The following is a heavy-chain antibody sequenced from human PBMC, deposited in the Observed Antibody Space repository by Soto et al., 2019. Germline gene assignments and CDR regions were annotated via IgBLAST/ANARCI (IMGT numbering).Heavy chain of an antibody. V-gene: IGHV3-30*03. J-gene: IGHJ3*02. CDR1: GFTFSSYG. CDR2: ISYDGSNK. D-gene: IGHD3-10*01. CDR3: YVLLWFGESSAGDDAFDI. Sequence: HPGGSLRLSCAASGFTFSSYGMHWVRQAPGKGLEWVAVISYDGSNKYYADSVKGRFTISRDNSKNTLYLQMNSLRAEDTAVYYCYVLLWFGESSAGDDAFDIWGQGTMVTVSS.